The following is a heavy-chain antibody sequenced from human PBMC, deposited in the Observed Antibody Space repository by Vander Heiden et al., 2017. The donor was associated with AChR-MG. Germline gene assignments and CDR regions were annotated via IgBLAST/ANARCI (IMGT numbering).Heavy chain of an antibody. CDR2: IKEDGSEK. J-gene: IGHJ4*02. V-gene: IGHV3-7*01. CDR3: ARCKAVAGRFYFDF. D-gene: IGHD6-19*01. CDR1: GFTFSSYW. Sequence: EVQVVEAGGDLVQPGGSLRLSCPASGFTFSSYWMTWVRQAPGKGLEWVANIKEDGSEKYYADSVKGRFTISRDTPMNSLFLQMNSLRVEDTAVYYCARCKAVAGRFYFDFWGQGTLVTVSS.